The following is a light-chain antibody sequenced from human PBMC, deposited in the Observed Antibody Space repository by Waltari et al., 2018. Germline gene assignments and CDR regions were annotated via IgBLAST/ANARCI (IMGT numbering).Light chain of an antibody. CDR1: QSVSSN. V-gene: IGKV3-15*01. CDR2: GAS. CDR3: QQYYNWPET. Sequence: EIVMTQSPATLSVSPGERATLSCRASQSVSSNLAWYQQKPGQAPRLLIYGASARVTGIPARFSGTVSGTEFTLTISSMQSEDFAIYYCQQYYNWPETFGQGTKVEIK. J-gene: IGKJ1*01.